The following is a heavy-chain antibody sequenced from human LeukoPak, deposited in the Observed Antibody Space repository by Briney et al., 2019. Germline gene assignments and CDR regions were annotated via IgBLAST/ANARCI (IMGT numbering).Heavy chain of an antibody. D-gene: IGHD3-3*01. CDR1: GYTFTGYY. J-gene: IGHJ6*03. V-gene: IGHV1-2*02. CDR2: INPNSGGT. CDR3: ARDSVLRFLEWLSVSYYYYYMDV. Sequence: ASVKVSCKASGYTFTGYYMHWVRQAPGQGLEWMGWINPNSGGTNYAQKFQGRVTMTRDTSISTAYMGLSRLRSDDTAVYYCARDSVLRFLEWLSVSYYYYYMDVWGKGTTVTVSS.